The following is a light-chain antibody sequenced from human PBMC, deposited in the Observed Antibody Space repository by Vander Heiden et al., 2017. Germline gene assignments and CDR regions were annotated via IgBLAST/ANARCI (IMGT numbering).Light chain of an antibody. CDR1: NMGSKS. CDR2: DDS. Sequence: SYVLPQPPSSSVAPGQTAWITLRGNNMGSKSVPGSQQNPGHAPVMVVYDDSDRPSVIPERFSGSNSGNTATLTISRVEAGDEADYYCQVLDSSSDHYVFGTGTKVTVL. CDR3: QVLDSSSDHYV. V-gene: IGLV3-21*02. J-gene: IGLJ1*01.